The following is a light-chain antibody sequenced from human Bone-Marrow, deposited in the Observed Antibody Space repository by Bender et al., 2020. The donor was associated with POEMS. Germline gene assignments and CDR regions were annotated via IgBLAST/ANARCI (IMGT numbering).Light chain of an antibody. J-gene: IGLJ3*02. Sequence: QSVLTQPPSASGTPGQRVTIPCAGGSSNIGAHAVNWYQHLPGTAPKLLIYSSHRRPSEVPDRFSGSRSGTSASLAISGLQSEDEADYYCAVCDDSLNGWVFGGGTKLTVL. CDR2: SSH. CDR3: AVCDDSLNGWV. CDR1: SSNIGAHA. V-gene: IGLV1-44*01.